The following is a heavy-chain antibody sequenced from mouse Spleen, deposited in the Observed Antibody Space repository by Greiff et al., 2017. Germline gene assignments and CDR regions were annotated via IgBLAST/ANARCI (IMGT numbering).Heavy chain of an antibody. V-gene: IGHV14-1*02. CDR1: GFNIKDYY. CDR2: IDPENGNT. J-gene: IGHJ3*01. CDR3: ARGYGSSYEAWFAY. D-gene: IGHD1-1*01. Sequence: VQLKESGAELVRPGALVKLSCKASGFNIKDYYMHWVKQRPEQGLEWIGWIDPENGNTIYDPKFQGKASITADTSSNTAYLQLSSLTSEDTAVYYCARGYGSSYEAWFAYWGQGTLVTVSA.